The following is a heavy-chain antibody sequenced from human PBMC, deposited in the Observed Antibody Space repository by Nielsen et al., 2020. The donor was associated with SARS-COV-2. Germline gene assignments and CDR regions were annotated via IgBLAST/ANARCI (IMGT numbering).Heavy chain of an antibody. J-gene: IGHJ4*02. CDR1: GYTFTSYG. CDR3: SRDGGGYCSVGSCYRTFDY. D-gene: IGHD2-15*01. CDR2: ISAYNGNT. Sequence: ASVNVSCKASGYTFTSYGISWVRQAPGQGLEWMGWISAYNGNTNYAQKLQGRVTMTTDTSTSTAYMELRSLRSDDTSVYYCSRDGGGYCSVGSCYRTFDYWGQGTLVTVSS. V-gene: IGHV1-18*01.